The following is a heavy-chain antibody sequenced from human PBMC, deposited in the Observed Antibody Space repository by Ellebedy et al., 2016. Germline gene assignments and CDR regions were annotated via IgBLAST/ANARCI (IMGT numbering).Heavy chain of an antibody. J-gene: IGHJ4*02. CDR2: IKEDGSDT. V-gene: IGHV3-7*03. CDR1: GFTFSNYW. Sequence: GESLKISCAASGFTFSNYWMNWVRQAPGKGLEWVANIKEDGSDTYYVDSVKGRFTISRDNAKNSLYLQMNSLRAEDTAVYYCARDAEWGQGTLVTVSS. CDR3: ARDAE.